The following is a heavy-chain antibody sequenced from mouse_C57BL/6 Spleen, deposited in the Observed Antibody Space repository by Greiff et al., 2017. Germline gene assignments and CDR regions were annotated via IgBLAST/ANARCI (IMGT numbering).Heavy chain of an antibody. CDR2: ISYDGSN. CDR1: GYSITSGYY. J-gene: IGHJ2*01. Sequence: EVKLQESGPGLVKPSPSLSLTCSVTGYSITSGYYWNWIRQFPGNKLEWMGYISYDGSNNYNPSLKNRISITRDTSKNQFFLKLNSVTTEDTATYYCARDDGYHDDWGQGTTLTVAS. CDR3: ARDDGYHDD. V-gene: IGHV3-6*01. D-gene: IGHD2-3*01.